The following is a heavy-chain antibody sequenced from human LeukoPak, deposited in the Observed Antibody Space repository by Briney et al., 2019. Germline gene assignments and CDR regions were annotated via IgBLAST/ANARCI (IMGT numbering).Heavy chain of an antibody. J-gene: IGHJ6*03. Sequence: GGSLRLSCAASGFTFSSSAMSWVRQAPGKGMQWVSVKGRFSISRDNSKNTLYLQMNSLRAEDTAVYYCAKGGDILTGYYNYYYYYYMDVWGKGTTVTVSS. V-gene: IGHV3-23*01. D-gene: IGHD3-9*01. CDR1: GFTFSSSA. CDR3: AKGGDILTGYYNYYYYYYMDV.